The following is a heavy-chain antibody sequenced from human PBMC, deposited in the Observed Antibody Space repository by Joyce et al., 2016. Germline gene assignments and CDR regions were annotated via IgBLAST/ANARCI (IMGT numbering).Heavy chain of an antibody. D-gene: IGHD3-3*01. Sequence: EVQLVESGGGLVQPGGSLKLSCAVSGFTLSGSSVHWVRQASGKGLEWVGRIRSKAKGDAKADAASVKGRFSISRDDSKNTAYLQMNSLKTEDTAVYYCSNYDLWSGYSPSRDVWGQGSTVTVSS. CDR1: GFTLSGSS. CDR2: IRSKAKGDAK. J-gene: IGHJ6*02. CDR3: SNYDLWSGYSPSRDV. V-gene: IGHV3-73*02.